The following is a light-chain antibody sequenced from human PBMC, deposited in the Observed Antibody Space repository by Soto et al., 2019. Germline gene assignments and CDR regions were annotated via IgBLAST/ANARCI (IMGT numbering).Light chain of an antibody. CDR1: QSISNW. J-gene: IGKJ3*01. Sequence: DIQMTQSPSTLSASVGDRVIIICRASQSISNWLAWYQQKPGKSPKLLIYKASRLETGVPSRFSGSGSGTEFTLTISSLQPDDFATYYCQQYNSYSPITFGPGTNLDVK. CDR2: KAS. V-gene: IGKV1-5*03. CDR3: QQYNSYSPIT.